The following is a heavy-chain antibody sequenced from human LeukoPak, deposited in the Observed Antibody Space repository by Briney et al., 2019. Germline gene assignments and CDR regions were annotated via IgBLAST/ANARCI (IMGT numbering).Heavy chain of an antibody. D-gene: IGHD5-18*01. CDR2: IIPIFGKA. Sequence: SVKVSCKASGGTFSSYAISWVRQAPGQGLEWMGRIIPIFGKANYAQKFQGRVTITADKSTSTAYMELSSLRSEDTAVYYCARVEGTAVATSGPFDYWGQGTLVTVSS. V-gene: IGHV1-69*04. CDR3: ARVEGTAVATSGPFDY. J-gene: IGHJ4*02. CDR1: GGTFSSYA.